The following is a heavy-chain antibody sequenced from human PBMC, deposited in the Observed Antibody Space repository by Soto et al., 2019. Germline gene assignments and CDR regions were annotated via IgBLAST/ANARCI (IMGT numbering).Heavy chain of an antibody. V-gene: IGHV4-61*01. J-gene: IGHJ4*02. CDR1: GGSVSSATYF. Sequence: SETLSLTCPVSGGSVSSATYFWSWVRQPPGGGLEWIAYILHSGSSMYNPSLKSRVTISLSTSKTQFSLRLTSVTAADTALYYCARTTAVPNTLRSRYFFDYWGQGTLVTVSS. CDR3: ARTTAVPNTLRSRYFFDY. CDR2: ILHSGSS. D-gene: IGHD4-17*01.